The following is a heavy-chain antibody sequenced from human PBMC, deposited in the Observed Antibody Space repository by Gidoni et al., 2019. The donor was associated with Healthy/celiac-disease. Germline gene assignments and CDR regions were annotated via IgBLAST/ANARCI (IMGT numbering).Heavy chain of an antibody. Sequence: EVQLVEAGGGWVKPGGSLRLSWAASGFTFSNAWMSWVRQAPGKGLEWVGRIKSNTDGGTTDYAAPVKGRFTISRDDSKNTLSLQMNSLKTEDTAVYYCTTDLIVGATSLWGQGTLVTVSS. V-gene: IGHV3-15*01. CDR1: GFTFSNAW. CDR3: TTDLIVGATSL. CDR2: IKSNTDGGTT. D-gene: IGHD1-26*01. J-gene: IGHJ4*02.